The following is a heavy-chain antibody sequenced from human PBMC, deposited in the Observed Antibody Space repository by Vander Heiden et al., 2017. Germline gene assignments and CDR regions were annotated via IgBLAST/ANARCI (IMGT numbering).Heavy chain of an antibody. V-gene: IGHV3-23*01. CDR1: CLTVSCYA. Sequence: EVQLLASGRGLVQPGGSLRLSCAASCLTVSCYARGGVTQGPGNGLEYVSVITSDGSATAYADSVKGHFTISRDNSKNTQYLQMNSLRVEDTAVYDCAKGTLRSCSGAVCYPFDYWGQGNLVTVSS. CDR3: AKGTLRSCSGAVCYPFDY. J-gene: IGHJ4*02. D-gene: IGHD2-15*01. CDR2: ITSDGSAT.